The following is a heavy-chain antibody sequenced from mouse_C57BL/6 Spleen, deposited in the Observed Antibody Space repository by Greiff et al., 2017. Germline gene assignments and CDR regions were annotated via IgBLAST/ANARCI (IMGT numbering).Heavy chain of an antibody. D-gene: IGHD1-1*01. CDR3: ARWGYYGLDY. CDR1: GYTFTSYD. CDR2: IYPRDGST. Sequence: VHLVESGPELVKPGASVKLSCKASGYTFTSYDINWVKQRPGQGLEWIGWIYPRDGSTKYNEKFKGKATLTVDTSSSTAYMELHSLTSEDSAVYFCARWGYYGLDYWGQGTTLTVSS. V-gene: IGHV1-85*01. J-gene: IGHJ2*01.